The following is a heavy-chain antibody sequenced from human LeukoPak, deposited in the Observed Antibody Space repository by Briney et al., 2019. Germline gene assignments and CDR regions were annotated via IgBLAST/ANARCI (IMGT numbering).Heavy chain of an antibody. V-gene: IGHV4-30-2*01. CDR3: ARSGGSPTVAAYFDY. Sequence: SETLSLTCAVSGGSISSGGYSWSWIRQPPGKGLEWIGYIYHSGSTYYNPSLKSRVTISVDRSKNQFSLKLSSVTAADTAVYYCARSGGSPTVAAYFDYWGQGTLVTVSS. CDR2: IYHSGST. CDR1: GGSISSGGYS. D-gene: IGHD3-10*01. J-gene: IGHJ4*02.